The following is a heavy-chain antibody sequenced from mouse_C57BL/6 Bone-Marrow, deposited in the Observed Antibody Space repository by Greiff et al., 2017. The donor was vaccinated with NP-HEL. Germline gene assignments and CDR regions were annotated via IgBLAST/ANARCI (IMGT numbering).Heavy chain of an antibody. CDR3: AREREYGNHLDY. Sequence: QVQLQQSGAELVRPGASVKLSCKASGYTFTDYYINWVKQRPGQGLEWIARIYPGSGNTYYNEKFKGKATLTAEKSSSTAYMQLSSLASEDSAFYCGAREREYGNHLDYWGQGTTLTVSS. CDR1: GYTFTDYY. V-gene: IGHV1-76*01. J-gene: IGHJ2*01. CDR2: IYPGSGNT. D-gene: IGHD2-1*01.